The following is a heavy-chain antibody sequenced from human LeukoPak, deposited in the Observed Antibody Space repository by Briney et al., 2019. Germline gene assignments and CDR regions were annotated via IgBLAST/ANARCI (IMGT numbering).Heavy chain of an antibody. D-gene: IGHD6-6*01. CDR3: ARRAARPERYFDY. Sequence: PSETLSLICTVSGGSISSSSYYWGWIRQPPGKGLEWIGSIYYSGSTYYNPSLKSRVTISVDTSKNQFSLKLSSVTAADTAVYYCARRAARPERYFDYWGQGTLVTVSS. J-gene: IGHJ4*02. CDR1: GGSISSSSYY. CDR2: IYYSGST. V-gene: IGHV4-39*01.